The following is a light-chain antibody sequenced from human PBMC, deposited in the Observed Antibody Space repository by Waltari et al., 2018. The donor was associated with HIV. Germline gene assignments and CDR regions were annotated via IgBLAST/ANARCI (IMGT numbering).Light chain of an antibody. CDR1: ALPKEY. CDR3: YSTNIRGNHRL. Sequence: VSPGQTARITCSGDALPKEYAYWYQQKSGQAPVLVIYEDTKRPSGIPERFSGSSSGTMATLTISGAQVEDEADYYCYSTNIRGNHRLFGGGTKLTVL. V-gene: IGLV3-10*01. CDR2: EDT. J-gene: IGLJ2*01.